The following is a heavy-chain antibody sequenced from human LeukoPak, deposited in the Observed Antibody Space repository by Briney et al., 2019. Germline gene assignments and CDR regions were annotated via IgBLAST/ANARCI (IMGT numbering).Heavy chain of an antibody. Sequence: GGSLRLSCAASGFSFGSYALSWVRQAPGKGLEWVSVISGSGDNTHYTDPVKGRFTISRDNSKNTLYLQMNSLRAEDTAVYYCAKGLGYCSGGSCYKWFDPWGQGTLVTVSS. CDR3: AKGLGYCSGGSCYKWFDP. D-gene: IGHD2-15*01. CDR2: ISGSGDNT. V-gene: IGHV3-23*01. J-gene: IGHJ5*02. CDR1: GFSFGSYA.